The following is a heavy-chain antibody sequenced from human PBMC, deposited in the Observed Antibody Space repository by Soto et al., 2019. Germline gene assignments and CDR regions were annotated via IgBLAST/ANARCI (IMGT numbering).Heavy chain of an antibody. Sequence: SVKVSCKASGGTFSSYAISWVRQAPGQGLEWMGGIIPIFGTANYAQKFQGRVTITADESTSTAYMELSSLRSEDTAVYYCARVLDFWSGHGDPWGQGTLVTVSS. V-gene: IGHV1-69*13. CDR3: ARVLDFWSGHGDP. CDR2: IIPIFGTA. CDR1: GGTFSSYA. D-gene: IGHD3-3*01. J-gene: IGHJ5*02.